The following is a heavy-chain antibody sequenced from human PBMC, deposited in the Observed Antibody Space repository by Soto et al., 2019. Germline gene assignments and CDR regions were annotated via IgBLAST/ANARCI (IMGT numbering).Heavy chain of an antibody. J-gene: IGHJ6*02. D-gene: IGHD2-2*01. Sequence: QVQLVQSGAEVKKPGSSVKVSCKASGGTFSSYAISWVRQAPGQGLEWMGGIIPIFGTANYAQKFQGRVTITADESTSPAYMELSSLRAEDTAVYYCATAPGVVVPAAPYYYGMDVWGQGTTVTVSS. CDR3: ATAPGVVVPAAPYYYGMDV. V-gene: IGHV1-69*01. CDR2: IIPIFGTA. CDR1: GGTFSSYA.